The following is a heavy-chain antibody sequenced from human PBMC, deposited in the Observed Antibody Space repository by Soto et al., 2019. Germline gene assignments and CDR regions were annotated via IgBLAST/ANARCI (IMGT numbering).Heavy chain of an antibody. CDR2: IYYSGST. CDR1: GGSISSYY. D-gene: IGHD3-9*01. Sequence: PSETLSLTCTVSGGSISSYYWSWIRQPPGKGLEWIGYIYYSGSTNYNPSLKSRVTISVDTSKNQFSLKLSSVTAADTAVYYCARGNLRYFDWPIDYWGQGTLVTV. V-gene: IGHV4-59*01. CDR3: ARGNLRYFDWPIDY. J-gene: IGHJ4*02.